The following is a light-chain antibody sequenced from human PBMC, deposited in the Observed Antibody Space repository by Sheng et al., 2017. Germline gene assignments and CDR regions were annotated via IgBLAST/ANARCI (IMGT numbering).Light chain of an antibody. J-gene: IGKJ2*01. V-gene: IGKV3-11*01. Sequence: EIVLTQSPATLSLSPGERATLSCRASQWINNYLAWYQQKPGQPPRLLFYDASNRATGIPPRFGGSGSGTDFTLTISSLQPEDVATYYCQQYNSAPYTFGQGTKLEI. CDR3: QQYNSAPYT. CDR2: DAS. CDR1: QWINNY.